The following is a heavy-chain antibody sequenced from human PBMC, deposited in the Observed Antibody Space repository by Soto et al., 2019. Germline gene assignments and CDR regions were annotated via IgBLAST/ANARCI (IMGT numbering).Heavy chain of an antibody. CDR2: IYPGDFFT. D-gene: IGHD6-19*01. CDR3: ARPASSGWPSADY. V-gene: IGHV5-51*01. J-gene: IGHJ4*02. CDR1: GYSFTSYW. Sequence: GESLKISCKGSGYSFTSYWIGWVRQMPGKGLEWMGIIYPGDFFTRYSPSFQGQVTFSADKSFSPAYLLWSSLKASDIAMYYCARPASSGWPSADYWGQGTLVTVSS.